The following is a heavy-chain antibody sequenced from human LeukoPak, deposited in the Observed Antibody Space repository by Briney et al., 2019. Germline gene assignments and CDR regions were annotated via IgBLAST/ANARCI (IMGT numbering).Heavy chain of an antibody. J-gene: IGHJ4*02. CDR1: GYTFTGYY. CDR3: ARAGSPGYSSSWSDY. D-gene: IGHD6-13*01. Sequence: GASVKVSCKASGYTFTGYYMHWVRQAPGQGLEWMGWINPNSGGTNYAQKFQGRVTMTRDTSISTAYMELSRLRSDDTAVYYCARAGSPGYSSSWSDYWGQGTLVTVSS. V-gene: IGHV1-2*02. CDR2: INPNSGGT.